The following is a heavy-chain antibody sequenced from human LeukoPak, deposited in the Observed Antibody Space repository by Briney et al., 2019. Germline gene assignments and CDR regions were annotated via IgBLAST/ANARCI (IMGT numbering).Heavy chain of an antibody. J-gene: IGHJ4*02. V-gene: IGHV3-23*01. CDR1: GFTFSSYA. CDR3: AKGRDYGGNRGGFDY. D-gene: IGHD4-23*01. Sequence: GGSLRLSCAASGFTFSSYAMNWVRQAPGKGLEWVSAISVSGSSTYYADSVKGRFTISRDNSKNTLYLQMNSLRAEDTAVYYCAKGRDYGGNRGGFDYWGQGTLVTVSS. CDR2: ISVSGSST.